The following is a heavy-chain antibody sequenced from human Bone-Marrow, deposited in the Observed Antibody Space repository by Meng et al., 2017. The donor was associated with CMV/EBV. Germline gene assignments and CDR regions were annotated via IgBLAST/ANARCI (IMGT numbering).Heavy chain of an antibody. CDR2: INSDGSST. V-gene: IGHV3-74*01. Sequence: GESLKISCAASGFTFSNYWMHWVRQAPGKGLVWVSRINSDGSSTSYADSVKGRFTISRDNAKNTLYVQMNSLRAEDTAVYYCARVGGYCSGGSCYYYGMDVWGQGTTVTVSS. D-gene: IGHD2-15*01. J-gene: IGHJ6*02. CDR3: ARVGGYCSGGSCYYYGMDV. CDR1: GFTFSNYW.